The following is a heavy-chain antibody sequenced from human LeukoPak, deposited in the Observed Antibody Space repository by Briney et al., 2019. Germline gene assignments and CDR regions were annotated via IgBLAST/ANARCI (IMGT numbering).Heavy chain of an antibody. J-gene: IGHJ4*02. CDR3: ARGSPGTTVITLYS. CDR2: ISSGGST. Sequence: PGGSLRLPCAACGFTVSSNSMTWVRQAPGKGLEWVSIISSGGSTYYADSVKGRFTISRDNSKNTLYLQMNSLRAEDTAVYYCARGSPGTTVITLYSWGQGTLVTVSS. V-gene: IGHV3-53*01. CDR1: GFTVSSNS. D-gene: IGHD3-22*01.